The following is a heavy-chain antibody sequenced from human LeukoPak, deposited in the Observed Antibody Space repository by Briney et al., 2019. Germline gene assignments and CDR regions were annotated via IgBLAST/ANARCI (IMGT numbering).Heavy chain of an antibody. CDR1: GGTFSSYA. CDR2: IIPIFGTA. V-gene: IGHV1-69*13. Sequence: GASVKVSCKASGGTFSSYAISWGRQAPGQGGEWMGGIIPIFGTANYAQKFQGRVTITADESTSTAYMELSSLRSEDTAVYYCASVKFGGGLVYYYGMDVWGTGTTVTVSS. D-gene: IGHD3-16*01. J-gene: IGHJ6*04. CDR3: ASVKFGGGLVYYYGMDV.